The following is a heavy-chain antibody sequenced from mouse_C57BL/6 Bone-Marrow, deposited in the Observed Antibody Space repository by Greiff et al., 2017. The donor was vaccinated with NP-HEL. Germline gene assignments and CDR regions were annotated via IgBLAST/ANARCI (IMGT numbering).Heavy chain of an antibody. V-gene: IGHV14-4*01. CDR2: IDPENGDT. D-gene: IGHD1-1*01. J-gene: IGHJ4*01. CDR1: GFNIKDDY. CDR3: TEKGLQRVYYAMDY. Sequence: EVQLQQSGAELVRPGASVKLSCTASGFNIKDDYMHWVKQRPEQGLEWIGWIDPENGDTEYASKFPGKATITADTSSNTTYLQLRRLTSEDTAVYYCTEKGLQRVYYAMDYWGQGTSVTVSS.